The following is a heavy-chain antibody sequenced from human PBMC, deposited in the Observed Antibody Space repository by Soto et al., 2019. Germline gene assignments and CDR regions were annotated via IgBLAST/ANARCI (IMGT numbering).Heavy chain of an antibody. CDR1: GYTFNIYG. CDR3: ARATIPSQPKGLDV. D-gene: IGHD2-2*02. Sequence: QVQLVQSGAEMKKPGASVKVSCKSSGYTFNIYGIHWLRQAPGQSLEWMGWINGGTGNVEYSQRFQDRVIISRVTSASTDYMEVSRLTFDDTAIYRCARATIPSQPKGLDVWGQGTAVIVSS. CDR2: INGGTGNV. V-gene: IGHV1-3*01. J-gene: IGHJ6*02.